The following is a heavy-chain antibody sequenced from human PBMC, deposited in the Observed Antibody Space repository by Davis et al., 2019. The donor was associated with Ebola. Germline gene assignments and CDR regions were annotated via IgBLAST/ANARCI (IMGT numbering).Heavy chain of an antibody. CDR2: IKQDGSEK. CDR3: TRKSTFFDY. D-gene: IGHD3-16*01. J-gene: IGHJ4*02. V-gene: IGHV3-7*03. CDR1: GFTFSNYW. Sequence: PGGSLRLSCAASGFTFSNYWMSWVRQAPGKGLEWVANIKQDGSEKYYVDSVKGRFTISRDNAKNSLYLQMNSLRAEDTAVYYCTRKSTFFDYWGQGTRVTVSS.